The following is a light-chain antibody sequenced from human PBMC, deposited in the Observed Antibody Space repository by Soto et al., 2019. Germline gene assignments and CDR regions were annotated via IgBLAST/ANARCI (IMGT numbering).Light chain of an antibody. CDR1: QGITYY. V-gene: IGKV1-27*01. Sequence: DIQMTQSPSSLSASVGDRVTITCRASQGITYYLAWYQQKPGKVPKLQVYAESTLQSGVPSRFSGGGSGADFTLTISSLQPEDVATYYCQYYNSAPLTFGGGTKVEI. CDR2: AES. J-gene: IGKJ4*01. CDR3: QYYNSAPLT.